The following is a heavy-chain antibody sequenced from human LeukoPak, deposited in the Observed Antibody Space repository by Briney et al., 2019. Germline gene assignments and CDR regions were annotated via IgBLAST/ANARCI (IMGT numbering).Heavy chain of an antibody. J-gene: IGHJ6*03. CDR3: ARQGGGEYYYYYYMDV. V-gene: IGHV5-51*01. Sequence: GESLKISCKGSGYSFTSYWIGWVRPMPGKGLEWMGIIYPGDSDTRYSPSFQGQVTISADNSISTAYLQWSSLKASDTAMYYCARQGGGEYYYYYYMDVWGKGTTVTVSS. D-gene: IGHD2-15*01. CDR2: IYPGDSDT. CDR1: GYSFTSYW.